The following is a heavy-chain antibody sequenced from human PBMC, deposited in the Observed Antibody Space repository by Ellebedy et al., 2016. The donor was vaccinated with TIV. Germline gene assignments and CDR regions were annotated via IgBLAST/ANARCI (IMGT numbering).Heavy chain of an antibody. J-gene: IGHJ4*02. V-gene: IGHV4-30-4*01. Sequence: SETLSLXXTVSGGSISSGDYYWSWIRQPPGKGLEWIGYIYYSGSTYYNPSLKSRVTISVDTSKNQFSLKLSSVTAADTAVYYCARALDYGGNSGQTGFDYWGQGTLVTVSS. D-gene: IGHD4-23*01. CDR2: IYYSGST. CDR1: GGSISSGDYY. CDR3: ARALDYGGNSGQTGFDY.